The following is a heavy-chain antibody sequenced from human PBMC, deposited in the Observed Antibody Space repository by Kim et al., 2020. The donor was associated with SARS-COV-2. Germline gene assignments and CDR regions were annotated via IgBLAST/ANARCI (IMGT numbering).Heavy chain of an antibody. Sequence: NPSLKRRVTISVDTSKNQFSLKLGSVTAADTAVYYWARGGYYYDRYAFDIWGQGTMVTVSS. CDR3: ARGGYYYDRYAFDI. V-gene: IGHV4-59*09. D-gene: IGHD3-22*01. J-gene: IGHJ3*02.